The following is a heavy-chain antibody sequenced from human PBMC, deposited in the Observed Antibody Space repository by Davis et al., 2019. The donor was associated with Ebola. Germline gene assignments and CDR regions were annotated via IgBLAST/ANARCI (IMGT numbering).Heavy chain of an antibody. CDR2: INPNSGGT. CDR1: GHTFTGYY. V-gene: IGHV1-2*02. CDR3: ARLGRGSGWYSNWYFDL. Sequence: ASVKVSRKASGHTFTGYYMHWVRQAPGQGLEWMGWINPNSGGTNYAQKFQGRVTMTRDTSISTASMELSRLRSDDTAVYYCARLGRGSGWYSNWYFDLWGRGTLVTVSS. D-gene: IGHD6-19*01. J-gene: IGHJ2*01.